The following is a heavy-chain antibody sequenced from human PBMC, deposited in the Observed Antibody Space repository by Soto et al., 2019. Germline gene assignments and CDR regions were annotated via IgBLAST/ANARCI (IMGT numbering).Heavy chain of an antibody. Sequence: SETLSLTCTVSGGSISSGGYYWSWIRQHPGKGLEWIGYIYYSGSTYYNPSLKSRVTISVDTSKNQFSLKLSSVTAADTAVYYCARTQTIYRNHDYYYYYGIDVWGQVTKFTVS. D-gene: IGHD4-4*01. CDR1: GGSISSGGYY. CDR2: IYYSGST. CDR3: ARTQTIYRNHDYYYYYGIDV. J-gene: IGHJ6*02. V-gene: IGHV4-31*03.